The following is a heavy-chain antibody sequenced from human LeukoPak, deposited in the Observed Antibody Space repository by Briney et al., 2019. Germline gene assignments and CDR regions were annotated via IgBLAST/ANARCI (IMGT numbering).Heavy chain of an antibody. J-gene: IGHJ5*02. CDR1: GFTFSSYA. D-gene: IGHD2-2*01. CDR3: AKDVIVVVPAAWGDWFDP. V-gene: IGHV3-23*01. CDR2: ISDSGGST. Sequence: GGSLRLSCAASGFTFSSYAMTWVRQAPGKGLEWVSAISDSGGSTYYADSVKGRFTISRDNSKNTLYLQMNSLRAEDTAVYYCAKDVIVVVPAAWGDWFDPWGQGTLVTVSS.